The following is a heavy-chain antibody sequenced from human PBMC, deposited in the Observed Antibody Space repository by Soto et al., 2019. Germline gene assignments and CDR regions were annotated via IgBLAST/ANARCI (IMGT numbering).Heavy chain of an antibody. Sequence: GASVKVSCKASGYTFTSYAMHWVRHAPGQRLEWMGWINAGNGNTKYSQKFQGRVTITRDTSASTAYMELSSLRSEDTAVYYCARARLRGYSSSWYWFDPWGQGTLVTVSS. V-gene: IGHV1-3*01. CDR1: GYTFTSYA. J-gene: IGHJ5*02. CDR2: INAGNGNT. CDR3: ARARLRGYSSSWYWFDP. D-gene: IGHD6-13*01.